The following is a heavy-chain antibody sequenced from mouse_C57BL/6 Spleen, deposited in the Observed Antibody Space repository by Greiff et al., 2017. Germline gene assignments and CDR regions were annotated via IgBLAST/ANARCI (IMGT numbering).Heavy chain of an antibody. V-gene: IGHV1-66*01. CDR1: GYSFTSYY. D-gene: IGHD1-1*01. Sequence: QVQLQQSGPELVKPGASVKISCKASGYSFTSYYIHWVKQRPGKGLEWIGWIYPGSGNTKYNEKFKGKATLTADPSSSTAYMQLSSLTSEDSAVYYCARRDYYGSWDWGQGTTLTVSS. CDR3: ARRDYYGSWD. J-gene: IGHJ2*01. CDR2: IYPGSGNT.